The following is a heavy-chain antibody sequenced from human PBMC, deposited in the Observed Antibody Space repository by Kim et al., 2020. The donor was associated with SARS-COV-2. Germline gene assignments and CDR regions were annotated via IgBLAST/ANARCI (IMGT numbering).Heavy chain of an antibody. J-gene: IGHJ6*02. Sequence: RFTISRDNAKNSLYLQINSLRAEDTSVYYCARVCSITIFGVVVAHYGMDVWGQGTTVTVSS. CDR3: ARVCSITIFGVVVAHYGMDV. V-gene: IGHV3-48*03. D-gene: IGHD3-3*01.